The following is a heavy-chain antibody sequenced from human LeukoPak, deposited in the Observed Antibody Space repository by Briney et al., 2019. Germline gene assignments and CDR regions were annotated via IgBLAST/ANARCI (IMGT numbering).Heavy chain of an antibody. CDR1: GFTFSSYG. J-gene: IGHJ5*02. CDR2: ISYDGSNK. V-gene: IGHV3-30*03. CDR3: ARDRGIAALDP. Sequence: GGSLRLSCAASGFTFSSYGMHWVRQAPGKGLEWVAVISYDGSNKYYADSVKGRFTISRDNSKNTLYLQMNSLRAEDTAVYYCARDRGIAALDPWGQGTLVTVSS. D-gene: IGHD6-6*01.